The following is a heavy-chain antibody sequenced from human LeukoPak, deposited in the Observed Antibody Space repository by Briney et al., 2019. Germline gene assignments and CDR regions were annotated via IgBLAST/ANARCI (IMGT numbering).Heavy chain of an antibody. V-gene: IGHV4-39*07. CDR2: IYYSGST. D-gene: IGHD1-1*01. CDR3: ARSYTTGTTPLFDY. Sequence: PSETLSLTCTVSGGSISSSSYYWGWIRQPPGKGLEWIGSIYYSGSTYYNPSLKSRVTISVDTSKNQFSLKLSSVTAADTAVYYCARSYTTGTTPLFDYWGQGTLVTVSS. CDR1: GGSISSSSYY. J-gene: IGHJ4*02.